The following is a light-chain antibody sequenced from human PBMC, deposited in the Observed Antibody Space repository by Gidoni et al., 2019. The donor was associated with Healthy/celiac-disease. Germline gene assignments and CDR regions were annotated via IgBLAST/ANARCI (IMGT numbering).Light chain of an antibody. CDR1: SSNIGTNY. J-gene: IGLJ3*02. CDR3: GTWDSSLSAVWGV. Sequence: QSVLTQPPSVSAAPGQKVTISGSGSSSNIGTNYESWYQQLPGTAPKLLIYDNNKRPSGIPDRFSGSKSGTSATLGITGLQTGDEADYYCGTWDSSLSAVWGVFGGGTKLTVL. V-gene: IGLV1-51*01. CDR2: DNN.